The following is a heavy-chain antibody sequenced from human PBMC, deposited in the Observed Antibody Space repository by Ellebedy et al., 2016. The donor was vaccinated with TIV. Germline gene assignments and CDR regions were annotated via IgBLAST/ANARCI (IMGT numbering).Heavy chain of an antibody. J-gene: IGHJ5*02. CDR2: IYHSGST. Sequence: SETLSLTCIVSGGSLSSGSSFWAWIRQPPGKGLEWFGSIYHSGSTYSNPSLKSRVTISVDTSKNQFSLKLTSVTAADTAVYYCARWFGELLYVRWFDPWGQGTLVTVSS. CDR1: GGSLSSGSSF. D-gene: IGHD3-10*01. V-gene: IGHV4-39*01. CDR3: ARWFGELLYVRWFDP.